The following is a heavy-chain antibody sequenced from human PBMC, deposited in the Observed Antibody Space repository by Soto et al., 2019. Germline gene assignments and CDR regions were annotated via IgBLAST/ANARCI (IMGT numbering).Heavy chain of an antibody. CDR2: ISDGGDRT. J-gene: IGHJ4*02. CDR1: GFTFRDHP. D-gene: IGHD4-4*01. CDR3: AKYLWGATTVMSIK. V-gene: IGHV3-23*01. Sequence: EVQLLESGGDLVQPGGSLRLSCVGSGFTFRDHPMNWVRQAPGKGLEWVSAISDGGDRTYYADSVLGRLSISRDKSKNTLYLQMSSLRAEDTAMYDCAKYLWGATTVMSIKWGQGTLVTVSS.